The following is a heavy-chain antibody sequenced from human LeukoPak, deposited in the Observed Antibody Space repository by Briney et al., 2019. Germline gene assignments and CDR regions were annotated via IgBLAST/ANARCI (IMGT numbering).Heavy chain of an antibody. CDR3: ARDDGSGSYLGYYYYYGMDV. CDR2: MNPNSGNT. V-gene: IGHV1-8*02. CDR1: GYTFTGYY. J-gene: IGHJ6*02. D-gene: IGHD3-10*01. Sequence: ASVKVSCKASGYTFTGYYMHWVRQAPGQGLEWMGWMNPNSGNTGYAQKFQGRVTMTRNTSISTAYMELSSLRSEDTAVYYCARDDGSGSYLGYYYYYGMDVWGQGTTVTVSS.